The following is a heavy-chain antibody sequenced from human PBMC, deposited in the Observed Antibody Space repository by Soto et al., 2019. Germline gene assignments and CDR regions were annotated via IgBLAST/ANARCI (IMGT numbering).Heavy chain of an antibody. V-gene: IGHV3-23*01. CDR3: AKDRYYDTPGWFDP. Sequence: EAQLLASGGGLVQPGGSLRLSCVGSGLTFRAHAMRWVRQAPGRGLEWVSAISANGGSIQHADSVKGRFSVSRDNAKNTVYLQMDNLRTEDSAVYYCAKDRYYDTPGWFDPWVQGSRVIVSS. CDR2: ISANGGSI. J-gene: IGHJ5*02. CDR1: GLTFRAHA. D-gene: IGHD3-22*01.